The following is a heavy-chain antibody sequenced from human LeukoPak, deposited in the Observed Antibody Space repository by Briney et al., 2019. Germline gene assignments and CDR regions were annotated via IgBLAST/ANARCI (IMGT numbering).Heavy chain of an antibody. J-gene: IGHJ2*01. CDR2: MYYSGST. D-gene: IGHD6-19*01. CDR3: ASEYRSDSYFDL. CDR1: GGSVSRSNYY. V-gene: IGHV4-61*01. Sequence: SETLSLTCNVSGGSVSRSNYYWTWIRQPPGKGLEWIGYMYYSGSTYYNPSLRSRVTISIDTSKNQFSLKLSSVTAADTAVYYCASEYRSDSYFDLWGRGTLVTVSS.